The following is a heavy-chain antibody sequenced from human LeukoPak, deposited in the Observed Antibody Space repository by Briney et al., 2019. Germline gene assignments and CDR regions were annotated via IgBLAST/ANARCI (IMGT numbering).Heavy chain of an antibody. V-gene: IGHV4-59*08. CDR1: GGSISTYY. J-gene: IGHJ4*02. D-gene: IGHD6-19*01. Sequence: SETLSLTCTVSGGSISTYYWSWIRQPPGKGREWLGYIYYSGSTNYNPSLKSRVTISVDTSTNQFSLKLSSVTAADTAVYYCAREYSSGWYGFFDDWGQGTLVTVSS. CDR3: AREYSSGWYGFFDD. CDR2: IYYSGST.